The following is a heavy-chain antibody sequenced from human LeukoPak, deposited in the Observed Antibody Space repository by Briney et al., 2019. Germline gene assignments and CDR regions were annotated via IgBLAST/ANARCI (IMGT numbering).Heavy chain of an antibody. CDR1: GGSISSSSYY. CDR3: ARVRIAAAGRFDY. D-gene: IGHD6-13*01. V-gene: IGHV4-39*07. CDR2: IYYSGST. Sequence: PSENLSLTCTVSGGSISSSSYYWGWIRQPPGTGLEWIGSIYYSGSTYYNPSLKSRVTISVDTSKNQFSLKLSSVTAADTAVYYCARVRIAAAGRFDYWGQGTLVTVSS. J-gene: IGHJ4*02.